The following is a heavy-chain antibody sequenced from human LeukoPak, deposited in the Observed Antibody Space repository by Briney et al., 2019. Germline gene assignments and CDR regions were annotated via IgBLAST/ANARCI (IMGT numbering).Heavy chain of an antibody. CDR2: INPSGGST. J-gene: IGHJ6*03. V-gene: IGHV1-46*01. D-gene: IGHD3-10*01. CDR1: GYTFTGYY. CDR3: ARGPRITMVRGGQWYYYMDV. Sequence: ASVKVSCKASGYTFTGYYMHWVRQAPGQGLEWMGLINPSGGSTNYAQKFQGRVTMTRDTSTSTVYMELSSLRSEDTAVYYCARGPRITMVRGGQWYYYMDVWGKGTTVTISS.